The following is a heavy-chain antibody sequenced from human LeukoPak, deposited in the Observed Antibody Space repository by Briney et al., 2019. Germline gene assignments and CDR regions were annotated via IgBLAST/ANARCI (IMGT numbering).Heavy chain of an antibody. V-gene: IGHV4-59*01. D-gene: IGHD1-26*01. CDR3: AGGGATLVFDY. J-gene: IGHJ4*02. Sequence: SETLSLTCIVSGGSISGYYWSWIRQPPGKGLEWIGYIYYSGSTNYNPSLKSRVTISVDTSKNQFSLKPSSVTAADTAVYYCAGGGATLVFDYGGQGTLVTVSS. CDR1: GGSISGYY. CDR2: IYYSGST.